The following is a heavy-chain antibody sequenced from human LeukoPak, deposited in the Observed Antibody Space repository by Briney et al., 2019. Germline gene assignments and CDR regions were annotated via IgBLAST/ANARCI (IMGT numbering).Heavy chain of an antibody. CDR1: GGSISSYY. Sequence: PSETLSLTCTVSGGSISSYYWSWIRQPPGKGLEWIGYIYYSGSTNYNPSLKSRVTISVDTSKNQFSLKLSSVTAADTAVYYCAGGNQYYYDSSGYYPYDAFDIWGQGTMVTVSS. CDR3: AGGNQYYYDSSGYYPYDAFDI. V-gene: IGHV4-59*01. CDR2: IYYSGST. D-gene: IGHD3-22*01. J-gene: IGHJ3*02.